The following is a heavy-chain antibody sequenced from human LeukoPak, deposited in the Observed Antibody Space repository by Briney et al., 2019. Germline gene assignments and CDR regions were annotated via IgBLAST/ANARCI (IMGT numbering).Heavy chain of an antibody. D-gene: IGHD2-2*01. V-gene: IGHV3-30*02. CDR3: AKDLPAAYFDY. J-gene: IGHJ4*02. CDR2: VRSDGDIK. CDR1: GFTFSNYG. Sequence: SGGSLRLSCAASGFTFSNYGMHWVRQAPGKGLEWVAFVRSDGDIKYYADSVKGRFTISRDNSRTTLYLQMNSLRAEDTAVYHCAKDLPAAYFDYWGQGTLVTVSS.